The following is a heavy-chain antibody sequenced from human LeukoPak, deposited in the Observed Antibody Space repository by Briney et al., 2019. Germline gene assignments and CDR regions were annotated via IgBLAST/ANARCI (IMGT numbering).Heavy chain of an antibody. CDR3: ARGLVVGGTGVWAFDI. CDR2: MTGSGGTT. Sequence: PGGSLRLSCEASGFTFSSYAMSWVRQAPGKGLEWVSSMTGSGGTTYYADSVKGRFTMFRDNSKKTLYLQMNSLRAEDTALYYCARGLVVGGTGVWAFDIWGQGTMVTVSS. V-gene: IGHV3-23*01. CDR1: GFTFSSYA. D-gene: IGHD1-26*01. J-gene: IGHJ3*02.